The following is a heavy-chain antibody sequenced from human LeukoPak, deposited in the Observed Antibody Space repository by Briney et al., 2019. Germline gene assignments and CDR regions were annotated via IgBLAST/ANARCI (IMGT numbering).Heavy chain of an antibody. J-gene: IGHJ4*02. CDR1: GFTFSSYG. V-gene: IGHV3-30*02. CDR3: AKGARWPYYYDSSGYYR. Sequence: GGSLRLSCAASGFTFSSYGMHWVRQAPGKGLEWVAVIWYDGSNKYYADSVKGRFTISRDNSKNTLYLQMNSLRAEDTAVYYCAKGARWPYYYDSSGYYRWGQGTLVTVSS. D-gene: IGHD3-22*01. CDR2: IWYDGSNK.